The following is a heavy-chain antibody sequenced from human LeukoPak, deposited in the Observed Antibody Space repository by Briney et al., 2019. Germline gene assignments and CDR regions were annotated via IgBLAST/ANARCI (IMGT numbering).Heavy chain of an antibody. D-gene: IGHD3-10*01. CDR2: ISRSSGYI. CDR3: ARADYYGSGSYFN. J-gene: IGHJ4*02. CDR1: GFTFSSYS. V-gene: IGHV3-21*01. Sequence: GGSLRLSCAASGFTFSSYSMNWVRQAPGKGLEWVSSISRSSGYIYYADSVKGRFTISRDNAKNSLYLQMNSLRAEDTAVYYCARADYYGSGSYFNWGQGTLVTVSS.